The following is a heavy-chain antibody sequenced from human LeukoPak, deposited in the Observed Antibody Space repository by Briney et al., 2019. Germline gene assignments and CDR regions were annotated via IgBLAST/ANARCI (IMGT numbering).Heavy chain of an antibody. CDR3: ARLGGSGWYLDY. V-gene: IGHV3-11*04. D-gene: IGHD6-19*01. CDR1: GFTFSDFY. CDR2: IRSSGNTI. J-gene: IGHJ4*02. Sequence: PGGSLRLSCAASGFTFSDFYMSWIRQAPGKGLEWVSYIRSSGNTIYYADSVKGRFTISRDNAKNSLYLQMNSLRAEDTAVYYCARLGGSGWYLDYWGQGTLVTVSS.